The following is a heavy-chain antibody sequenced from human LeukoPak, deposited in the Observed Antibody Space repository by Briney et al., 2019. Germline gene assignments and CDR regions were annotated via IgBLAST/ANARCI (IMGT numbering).Heavy chain of an antibody. J-gene: IGHJ4*02. Sequence: ASVKVSCKASGYTFTTYGISWVRQAPGQGLEWMGWISGHNGNTNYAQNLQGRVTMTTDTSTSTAYMELRSLRSDDTAVYFCARGVSTYDYWGQGTLVTVSS. CDR2: ISGHNGNT. CDR1: GYTFTTYG. V-gene: IGHV1-18*01. D-gene: IGHD5/OR15-5a*01. CDR3: ARGVSTYDY.